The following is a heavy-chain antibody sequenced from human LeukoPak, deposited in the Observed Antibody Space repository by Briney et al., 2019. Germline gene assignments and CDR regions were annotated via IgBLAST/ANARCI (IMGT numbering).Heavy chain of an antibody. CDR1: GGSFSGYY. CDR2: INHSGST. J-gene: IGHJ6*03. CDR3: ARGASYYDSSGYYRSTAVYYYYYMDV. Sequence: SETLSLTCAVYGGSFSGYYWSWIRQPPGKGLEWIGEINHSGSTNYNPSLKSRVTISVDTSKNQFSLKLSSVTAADTAVYYCARGASYYDSSGYYRSTAVYYYYYMDVWGKGTTVTISS. D-gene: IGHD3-22*01. V-gene: IGHV4-34*01.